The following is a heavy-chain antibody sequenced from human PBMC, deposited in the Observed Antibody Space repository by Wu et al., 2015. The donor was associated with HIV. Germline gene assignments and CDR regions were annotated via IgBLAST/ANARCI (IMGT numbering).Heavy chain of an antibody. CDR1: GRTFSSYA. Sequence: QVQLVQSGAEMKKPGSSVKVSCKAFGRTFSSYAINWVRQAPGQGLEWIGGIVPIFATPNYAQKFEGRVTITADESTSTVYMELKRLSSDDTAVYYCARDRDVVPIVAATSWFDSWGRGTRTSPSPQ. CDR2: IVPIFATP. D-gene: IGHD2-15*01. J-gene: IGHJ5*01. V-gene: IGHV1-69*12. CDR3: ARDRDVVPIVAATSWFDS.